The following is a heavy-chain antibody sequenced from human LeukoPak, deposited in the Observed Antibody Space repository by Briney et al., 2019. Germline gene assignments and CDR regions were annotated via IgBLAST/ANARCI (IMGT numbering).Heavy chain of an antibody. V-gene: IGHV4-34*01. CDR3: ARGSVVVVAATVFDY. CDR2: INHSGST. Sequence: SETLSLTCAVYGGSFSGYYWSWIRQPPGKGLEWIGEINHSGSTNYNPSLKSRVTISVDTSKNQFSLELSSVTAADTAVYYCARGSVVVVAATVFDYWGQGTLVTVSS. J-gene: IGHJ4*02. CDR1: GGSFSGYY. D-gene: IGHD2-15*01.